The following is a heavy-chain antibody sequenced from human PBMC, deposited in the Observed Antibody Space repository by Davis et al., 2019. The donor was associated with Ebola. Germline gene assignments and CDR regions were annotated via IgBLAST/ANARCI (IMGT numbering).Heavy chain of an antibody. CDR3: ARDKPSGSYSSDY. CDR1: GYSFTGYY. V-gene: IGHV1-2*02. J-gene: IGHJ4*02. Sequence: ASVKVSCKASGYSFTGYYMHWVRQAPGQGLEWMGWINLSSGGTKYVQKFQGRVTMTRATSVSTAYMELSRLTSDDTAVYYCARDKPSGSYSSDYWGQGTLVTVSS. CDR2: INLSSGGT. D-gene: IGHD1-26*01.